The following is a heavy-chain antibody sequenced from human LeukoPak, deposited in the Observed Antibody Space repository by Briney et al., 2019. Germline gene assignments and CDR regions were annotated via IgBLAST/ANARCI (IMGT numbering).Heavy chain of an antibody. D-gene: IGHD3-10*01. J-gene: IGHJ4*02. CDR3: AWAFGYYYGSGTYYRYFDY. CDR2: ISTSSGYI. V-gene: IGHV3-21*01. Sequence: GGSLRLSCAASGFTFSSYSMNWVRQAPGKGLEWVSSISTSSGYIYYADSVQGRFTISRDNAKNSLYLQMNSLRAEATAVYYCAWAFGYYYGSGTYYRYFDYWGQGTLVTVSS. CDR1: GFTFSSYS.